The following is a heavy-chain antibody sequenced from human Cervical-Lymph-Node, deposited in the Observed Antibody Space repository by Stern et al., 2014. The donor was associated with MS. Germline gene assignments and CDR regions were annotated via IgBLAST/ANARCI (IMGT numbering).Heavy chain of an antibody. J-gene: IGHJ4*02. CDR2: IRQDGSER. CDR1: GFSFSNHW. D-gene: IGHD6-13*01. V-gene: IGHV3-7*01. CDR3: ARGSSGWFPLYYFDD. Sequence: VQLVESGGRLVQPGGSLRLPCAVSGFSFSNHWMTWVRQAPGKGLEWVANIRQDGSERYYGDSVKGRFTISRDNAEGSLYLQMNSLRVEDTAIYYCARGSSGWFPLYYFDDWGQGSLVTVSS.